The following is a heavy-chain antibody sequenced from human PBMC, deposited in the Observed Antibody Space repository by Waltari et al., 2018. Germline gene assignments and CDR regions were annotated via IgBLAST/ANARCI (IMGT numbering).Heavy chain of an antibody. V-gene: IGHV1-69*05. D-gene: IGHD2-2*01. Sequence: QVQLVQSGAEVTKPGSSVKVSCKASGGTFSSYAISWVRQAPGQGLEWMGGIIPIFGTANYAQKFQGRVTITTDESTSTAYMELSSLRSEDTAVYYCATRLKLYCSSTSCYGHYFDYWGQGTLVTVSS. J-gene: IGHJ4*02. CDR2: IIPIFGTA. CDR3: ATRLKLYCSSTSCYGHYFDY. CDR1: GGTFSSYA.